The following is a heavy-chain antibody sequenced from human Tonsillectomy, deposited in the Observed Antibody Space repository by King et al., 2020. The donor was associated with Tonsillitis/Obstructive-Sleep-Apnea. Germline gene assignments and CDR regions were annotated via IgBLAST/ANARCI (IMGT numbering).Heavy chain of an antibody. CDR1: GXXFSSYS. Sequence: VQLVESGGGLVKPGGSLRLSCAASGXXFSSYSMNWVRQAPGKGLEWVSSISSSSXXIYYADPVKXRFXISRXNXKXXLYXXMNSLGAEDTAVYYCARXLAVAVGSGYWGQGTLVTVSS. V-gene: IGHV3-21*01. J-gene: IGHJ4*02. CDR3: ARXLAVAVGSGY. D-gene: IGHD6-19*01. CDR2: ISSSSXXI.